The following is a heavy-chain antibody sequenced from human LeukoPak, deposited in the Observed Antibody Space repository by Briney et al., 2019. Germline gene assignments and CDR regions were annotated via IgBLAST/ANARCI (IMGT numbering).Heavy chain of an antibody. D-gene: IGHD2-2*01. CDR3: ARDSNHRPDY. J-gene: IGHJ4*02. CDR2: IIPIVGIT. V-gene: IGHV1-69*04. Sequence: GASVKVSCKASGGSFNNYAITWVRQAPGQGLEWMGRIIPIVGITNYAHKFQDRLTLTADKSTSAAYMELSSLRYEDTAVYYCARDSNHRPDYWGQGTLVTVSS. CDR1: GGSFNNYA.